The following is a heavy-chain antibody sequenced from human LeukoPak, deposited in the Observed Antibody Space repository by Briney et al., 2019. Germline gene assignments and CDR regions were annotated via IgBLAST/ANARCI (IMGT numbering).Heavy chain of an antibody. V-gene: IGHV3-53*01. J-gene: IGHJ4*02. CDR3: ARGKDTAREYYLDY. CDR1: GFTVSSNY. D-gene: IGHD5-18*01. Sequence: GGSLRLSCAASGFTVSSNYMSWVRQAPGKGLEWVSVIYSGGSTYYAGSVKGRFTISRDNSKNTLYLQMNSLRAEDTAAYYCARGKDTAREYYLDYWGQGTLVTVSS. CDR2: IYSGGST.